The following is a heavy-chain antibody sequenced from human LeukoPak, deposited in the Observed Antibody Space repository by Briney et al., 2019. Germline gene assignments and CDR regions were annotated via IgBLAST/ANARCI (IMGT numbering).Heavy chain of an antibody. D-gene: IGHD1-14*01. Sequence: GGSLRLSCAASGFTFDDYALHWVRQTPGKGLEWVSGITWNSRSIAYADSVKGRFTISRDNAKNSLYLQMNNPRPDDTALYFCAKDTGTEPEGYYFEKCGPGTLVTVSS. CDR2: ITWNSRSI. CDR1: GFTFDDYA. J-gene: IGHJ4*02. CDR3: AKDTGTEPEGYYFEK. V-gene: IGHV3-9*01.